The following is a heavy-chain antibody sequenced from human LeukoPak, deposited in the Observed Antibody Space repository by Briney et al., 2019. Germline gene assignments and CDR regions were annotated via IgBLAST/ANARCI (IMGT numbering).Heavy chain of an antibody. D-gene: IGHD2-2*01. Sequence: SETLSLTCTVSGGSISSGSYYWSWIRQPAGKGLEWIGRIYTSGSTNYNPSLKSRVTISVDTSKNQFSLKLSSVTAADTAVYYCARDRYCSSTSCAKKYDAFDIWGQGTMVTVSS. V-gene: IGHV4-61*02. J-gene: IGHJ3*02. CDR3: ARDRYCSSTSCAKKYDAFDI. CDR2: IYTSGST. CDR1: GGSISSGSYY.